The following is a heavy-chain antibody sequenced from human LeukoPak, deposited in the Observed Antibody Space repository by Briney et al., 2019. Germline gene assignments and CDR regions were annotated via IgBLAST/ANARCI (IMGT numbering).Heavy chain of an antibody. J-gene: IGHJ4*02. CDR1: GGSISSYY. D-gene: IGHD6-13*01. CDR3: ARGILAAAGRIWDY. V-gene: IGHV4-59*01. Sequence: SETLSLTCTVSGGSISSYYWSWIRQPPGKGLEWIGYIYYSGSTNYNPSLKSRVTISVDTSKNQFSLKLSSVTAADTAVYYCARGILAAAGRIWDYWGQGTLVIVSS. CDR2: IYYSGST.